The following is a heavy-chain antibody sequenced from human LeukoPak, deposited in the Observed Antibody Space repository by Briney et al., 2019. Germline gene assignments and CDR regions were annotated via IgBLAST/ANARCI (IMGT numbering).Heavy chain of an antibody. V-gene: IGHV4-31*03. CDR2: IYYSGST. J-gene: IGHJ6*02. CDR1: GGSISSGGYY. Sequence: PSETLSLTCTVSGGSISSGGYYWSWIRQHPGKGLEWIGYIYYSGSTYYNPSLKSRVTISVDTSKNQFSLKLSSVTAADTAVYYCARARMGKVLMYYYYGMDVWGQGTTVTVSS. CDR3: ARARMGKVLMYYYYGMDV. D-gene: IGHD3-9*01.